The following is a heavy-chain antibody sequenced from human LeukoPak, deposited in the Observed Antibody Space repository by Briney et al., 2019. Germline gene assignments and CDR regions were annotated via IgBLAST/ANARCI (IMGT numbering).Heavy chain of an antibody. CDR2: ISSSSSYI. CDR1: GFTFSSYS. D-gene: IGHD4-17*01. J-gene: IGHJ4*02. Sequence: GGSLRLSCAASGFTFSSYSMNWVRQAPGKGLEWVSSISSSSSYIYYADSVKGRFTISRDNAKNSLYLQMNSLRAEDTAVYYCARDFRATVTTPGDYWGQGTLVTVSS. V-gene: IGHV3-21*01. CDR3: ARDFRATVTTPGDY.